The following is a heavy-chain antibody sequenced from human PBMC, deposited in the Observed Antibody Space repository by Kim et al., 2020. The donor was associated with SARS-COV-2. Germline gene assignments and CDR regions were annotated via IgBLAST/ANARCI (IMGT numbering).Heavy chain of an antibody. Sequence: SETLSLTCTVSGGSISSSGYYWSWIRQHPGKGLEWIGYIYYSGSTYYNPSLKSRVTISVDTSKNQFSLKLRSVTAADTAVYYCARSEIHSSSWYVFDYWGQGTLVTVSS. D-gene: IGHD6-13*01. V-gene: IGHV4-31*03. J-gene: IGHJ4*02. CDR1: GGSISSSGYY. CDR3: ARSEIHSSSWYVFDY. CDR2: IYYSGST.